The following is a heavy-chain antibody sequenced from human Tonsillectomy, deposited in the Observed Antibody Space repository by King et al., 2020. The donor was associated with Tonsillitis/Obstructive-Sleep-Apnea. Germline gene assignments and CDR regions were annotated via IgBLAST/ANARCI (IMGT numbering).Heavy chain of an antibody. CDR1: GFTFSSYG. J-gene: IGHJ4*02. D-gene: IGHD2-15*01. V-gene: IGHV3-33*01. Sequence: VQLVESGGGVVQPGRSLRISCAASGFTFSSYGMHWVRQAPGKGLEGVAVIWDDGSNKYYADSVKCRFTISRDNSKNTLYLQMNSLSAEDTAVYYCARDLFGYCSGGSRSLTDYWGQGTLVTVSS. CDR3: ARDLFGYCSGGSRSLTDY. CDR2: IWDDGSNK.